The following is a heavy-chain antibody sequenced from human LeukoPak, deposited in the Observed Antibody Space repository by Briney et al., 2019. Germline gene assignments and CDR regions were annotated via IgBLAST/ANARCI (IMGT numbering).Heavy chain of an antibody. CDR2: IYYSGST. J-gene: IGHJ3*02. V-gene: IGHV4-59*01. CDR1: GGSISSYY. CDR3: ARGVVVVTAIVPDAFDI. D-gene: IGHD2-21*02. Sequence: SETLSLTCTVSGGSISSYYWSWIRQPPGKGLEWIGYIYYSGSTNYNPSLKSRVTISVDTSKNQFSLKLSSVTAADTAVYYCARGVVVVTAIVPDAFDIWGQGTIVTVSS.